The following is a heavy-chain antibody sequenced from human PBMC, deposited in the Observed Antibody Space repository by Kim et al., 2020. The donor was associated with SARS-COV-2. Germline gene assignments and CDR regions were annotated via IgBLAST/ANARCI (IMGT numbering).Heavy chain of an antibody. CDR1: GFTFSSYA. CDR2: TYSGGSST. CDR3: AKDIVVVPAAMILPGGMDV. V-gene: IGHV3-23*03. Sequence: GGSLRLSCAASGFTFSSYAMSWVRQAPGKGLEWVSVTYSGGSSTYYADSVKGRFTISRDNSKNTLYLQMNSLRAEDTAVYYCAKDIVVVPAAMILPGGMDVWGQGTTVTVSS. J-gene: IGHJ6*02. D-gene: IGHD2-2*01.